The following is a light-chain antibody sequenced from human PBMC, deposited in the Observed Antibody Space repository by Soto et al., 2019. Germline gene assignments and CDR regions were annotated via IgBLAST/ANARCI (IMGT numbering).Light chain of an antibody. CDR2: EVS. J-gene: IGLJ1*01. CDR3: SSKTSSSSPFV. V-gene: IGLV2-14*01. Sequence: QSVLTQPASVSGSPGQAITISCTGSSSDVGAYNYVSWYKHHPGQAPQLMIYEVSNRPSGLSNRFSGSKSGNTASLTISWLQAHDEGDYYCSSKTSSSSPFVFGTGTKVTVL. CDR1: SSDVGAYNY.